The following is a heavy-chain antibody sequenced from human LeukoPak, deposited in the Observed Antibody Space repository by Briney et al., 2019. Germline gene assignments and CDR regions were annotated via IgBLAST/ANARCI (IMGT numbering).Heavy chain of an antibody. CDR3: ARDGNYGNFDF. CDR1: GFTFSSYW. CDR2: INSDGSST. V-gene: IGHV3-74*01. J-gene: IGHJ4*02. D-gene: IGHD4-23*01. Sequence: GGSLRLSCAASGFTFSSYWMHWVRQAPGKGLVWVSLINSDGSSTIYADSVKGRFTISRDNAKNTLYLQMNSLRAEDTAVYFCARDGNYGNFDFWGQGTLVTGSS.